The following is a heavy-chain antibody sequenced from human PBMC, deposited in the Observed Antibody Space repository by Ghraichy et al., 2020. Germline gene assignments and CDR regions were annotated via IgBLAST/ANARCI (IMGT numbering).Heavy chain of an antibody. CDR2: IYYSGST. V-gene: IGHV4-39*01. D-gene: IGHD6-19*01. CDR1: GGSISSSSYY. J-gene: IGHJ5*02. CDR3: ARRGTVAGKGRFDP. Sequence: TLSLTCTVSGGSISSSSYYWGWIRQPPGKGLEWIGSIYYSGSTYYNPSLKSRVTISVDTSKNQFSLKLSSVTAADTAVYYCARRGTVAGKGRFDPWGQGTLVTVSS.